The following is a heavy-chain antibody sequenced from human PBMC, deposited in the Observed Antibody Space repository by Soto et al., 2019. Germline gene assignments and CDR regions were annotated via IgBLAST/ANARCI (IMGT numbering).Heavy chain of an antibody. V-gene: IGHV3-21*01. CDR3: ARDHEDHYDTSGQFQGDFDI. CDR2: LSRRSTYI. Sequence: PGGSLRLSCEASGFTFNTYTMNWVRQAPGKGLEWVSSLSRRSTYIYYAESLKGRFTISRDDAKNSPYLQMNNLRAEDTAVYYCARDHEDHYDTSGQFQGDFDIWGQGTVVTVSS. CDR1: GFTFNTYT. J-gene: IGHJ3*02. D-gene: IGHD3-22*01.